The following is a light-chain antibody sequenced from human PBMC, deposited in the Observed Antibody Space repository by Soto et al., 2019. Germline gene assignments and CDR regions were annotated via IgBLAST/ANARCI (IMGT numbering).Light chain of an antibody. CDR3: SAWDDSLSGLV. J-gene: IGLJ2*01. Sequence: SVLTQPPSASGTPGQRVTISCSGSSSNIGSNYVYWYQQLPGTATKLLIYRNNQRPSGVPDRFSGSKSGTSASLAISGLRSEDEADYYCSAWDDSLSGLVFGGGTKLTVL. CDR1: SSNIGSNY. V-gene: IGLV1-47*01. CDR2: RNN.